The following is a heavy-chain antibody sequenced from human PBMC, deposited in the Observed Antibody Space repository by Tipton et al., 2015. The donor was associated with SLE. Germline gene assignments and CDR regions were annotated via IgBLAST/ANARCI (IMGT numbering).Heavy chain of an antibody. CDR3: ARTPAAGFDS. V-gene: IGHV3-7*03. CDR1: GFTFSSYW. Sequence: SLRLSCAASGFTFSSYWMSWVRQAPGKGLEWVANIKQDATEKYYVDSVKGRFTISRDNTKNSLYLQMNSLRAEDTALYYCARTPAAGFDSWGQGTLVTVSS. J-gene: IGHJ4*02. D-gene: IGHD6-13*01. CDR2: IKQDATEK.